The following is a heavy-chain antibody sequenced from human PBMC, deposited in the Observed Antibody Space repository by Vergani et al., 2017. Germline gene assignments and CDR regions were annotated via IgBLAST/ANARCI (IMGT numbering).Heavy chain of an antibody. V-gene: IGHV4-38-2*01. D-gene: IGHD4-17*01. CDR2: IYHSGST. CDR3: ARHVEGYGDYVYYFDY. CDR1: GYSISSGYY. J-gene: IGHJ4*02. Sequence: QVQLQESGPGLVKPSETLSLTCAVSGYSISSGYYWGWIRQPPGKGLEWIGSIYHSGSTYYNPSLKSRVTISVATSKNQFSLKLSSVTAADTAVYYCARHVEGYGDYVYYFDYWGQGTLVTVSS.